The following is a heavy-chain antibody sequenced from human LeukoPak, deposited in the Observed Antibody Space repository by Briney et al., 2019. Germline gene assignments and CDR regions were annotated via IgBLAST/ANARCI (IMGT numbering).Heavy chain of an antibody. Sequence: GGSLRLSCAASGFTFSSHWMHWVRQAPGKGLVWVSRINSDGSSISYADSVKGRFTISRDNAKNTLYLQMNSLRAEDTAVYYCARDIVVVPAAIYDYWGQGTLVTVSS. CDR3: ARDIVVVPAAIYDY. CDR2: INSDGSSI. D-gene: IGHD2-2*01. CDR1: GFTFSSHW. V-gene: IGHV3-74*01. J-gene: IGHJ4*02.